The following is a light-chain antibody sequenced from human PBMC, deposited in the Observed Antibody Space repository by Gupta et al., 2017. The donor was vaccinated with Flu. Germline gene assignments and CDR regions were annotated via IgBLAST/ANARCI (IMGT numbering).Light chain of an antibody. CDR3: HLYNNWPWT. J-gene: IGKJ1*01. CDR2: GAS. CDR1: QSVSSN. V-gene: IGKV3-15*01. Sequence: EIVMTQSPATPSVSPGERATLSCRASQSVSSNLAWYQQKPGQAPRLLIYGASTRATGIPARFSGSGSGTEFTLTISSLQSEDFAVYYCHLYNNWPWTFGQGTKVEIK.